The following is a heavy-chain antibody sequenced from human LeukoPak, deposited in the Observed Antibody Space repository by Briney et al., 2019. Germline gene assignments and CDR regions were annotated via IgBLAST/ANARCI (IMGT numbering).Heavy chain of an antibody. J-gene: IGHJ5*02. CDR3: ARLTGFSSSWYVSRSWFDP. D-gene: IGHD6-13*01. CDR1: GFTFSSYS. V-gene: IGHV3-48*01. Sequence: GGSLRLSCAASGFTFSSYSMNWVRQAPGKGLEWVSYISGSSPIMSSSRSTIYYADSVKGRFTISRDNAKNSLYLQMNSLRAEDTAVYYCARLTGFSSSWYVSRSWFDPWGQGTLVTVSS. CDR2: ISGSSPIMSSSRSTI.